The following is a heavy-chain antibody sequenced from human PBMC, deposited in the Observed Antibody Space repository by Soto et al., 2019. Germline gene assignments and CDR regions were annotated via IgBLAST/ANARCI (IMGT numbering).Heavy chain of an antibody. CDR2: IWYDGSNK. J-gene: IGHJ4*02. CDR1: GFTFSSYG. Sequence: QVQLVESGGGVVQPGRSLRLSCAASGFTFSSYGMHWVRQAPGKGLEWVAVIWYDGSNKYCADSVKGRFTISRDNSKNTLYLQMNSLRAEDTAVYYCARESRGGRGQYWGQGTLVTVSS. CDR3: ARESRGGRGQY. D-gene: IGHD3-10*01. V-gene: IGHV3-33*01.